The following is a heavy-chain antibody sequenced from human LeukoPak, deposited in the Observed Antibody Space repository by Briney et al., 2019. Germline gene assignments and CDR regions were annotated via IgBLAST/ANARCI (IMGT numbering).Heavy chain of an antibody. V-gene: IGHV3-21*01. CDR3: ARDVAARPRWFAP. J-gene: IGHJ5*02. Sequence: GGSLRLSCAASGFTFSSYSMSWVRQAPGKGLEWVSFISSSSNYLYYADSVKGRFIISRDNAKNSLYLQMNSLRAEDTAVYYCARDVAARPRWFAPWGQGTLVTVSS. D-gene: IGHD6-6*01. CDR2: ISSSSNYL. CDR1: GFTFSSYS.